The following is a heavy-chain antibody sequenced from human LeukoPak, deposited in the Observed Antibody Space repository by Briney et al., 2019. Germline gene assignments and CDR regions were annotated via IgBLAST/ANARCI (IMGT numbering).Heavy chain of an antibody. J-gene: IGHJ6*02. V-gene: IGHV3-11*06. CDR3: ARGDCSGGSCYSIYYYGMDV. Sequence: PGGSLRLSCAASGFTFSDYYMSWIRQAPGKGLEWVSYISSSSSYTNYAASVKGRFTISRDNAKNSLYLQMNSLRAEDTAVYYCARGDCSGGSCYSIYYYGMDVWGQGTTVTVSS. D-gene: IGHD2-15*01. CDR1: GFTFSDYY. CDR2: ISSSSSYT.